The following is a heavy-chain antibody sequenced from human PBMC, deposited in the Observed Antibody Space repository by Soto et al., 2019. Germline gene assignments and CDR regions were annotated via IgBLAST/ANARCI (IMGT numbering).Heavy chain of an antibody. Sequence: QVQLVESGGGVGQPGRSLRLSCAASGFTFSSYGMHWVRQAPGKGLEWVAVISYDGSNKYYADSVKGRFTISRDNSKNTLYLQMNSLRAEDTAVYYCAKGIAAAGTGVGYWGQGTLVTVSS. CDR3: AKGIAAAGTGVGY. CDR2: ISYDGSNK. J-gene: IGHJ4*02. D-gene: IGHD6-13*01. V-gene: IGHV3-30*18. CDR1: GFTFSSYG.